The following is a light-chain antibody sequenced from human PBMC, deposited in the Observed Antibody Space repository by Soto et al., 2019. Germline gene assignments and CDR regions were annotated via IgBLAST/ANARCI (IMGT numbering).Light chain of an antibody. CDR2: EVS. CDR1: SSDVGGYNY. J-gene: IGLJ3*02. V-gene: IGLV2-14*01. Sequence: QAVVTQPASVSGSPGQSITISCTGTSSDVGGYNYVSWYQQHPDKAPKLMIYEVSNRPSGVSNRFSGSKSGNTASLNISGLQAEDEADYYCSSYTSSSTRDWVFGGATKVTVL. CDR3: SSYTSSSTRDWV.